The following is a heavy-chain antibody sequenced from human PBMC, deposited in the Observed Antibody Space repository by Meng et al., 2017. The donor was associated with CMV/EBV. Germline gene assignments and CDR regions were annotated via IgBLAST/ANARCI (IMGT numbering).Heavy chain of an antibody. CDR2: IIPIFGTA. CDR1: GGTFSSYA. V-gene: IGHV1-69*05. CDR3: ARVGISSSWYEPGTGWFDP. J-gene: IGHJ5*02. Sequence: SVKVSCKASGGTFSSYAISWVRQAPGQGLEWMGGIIPIFGTANYAQKFQGRVTITTDESTSTAYMELSSLRSEDTAVYYCARVGISSSWYEPGTGWFDPRGQGTLVTVSS. D-gene: IGHD6-13*01.